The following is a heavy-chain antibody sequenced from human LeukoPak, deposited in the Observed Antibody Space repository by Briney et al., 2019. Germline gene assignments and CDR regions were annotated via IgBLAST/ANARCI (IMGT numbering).Heavy chain of an antibody. J-gene: IGHJ3*01. CDR1: GFTFSSYG. D-gene: IGHD3-16*01. V-gene: IGHV3-30*02. CDR3: ARDFLHLGG. CDR2: IRYDGSNK. Sequence: GGSLRLSCATSGFTFSSYGMHWVRQAPGKRLEWVAFIRYDGSNKYYADSVKGRFTISRDSSNNTLYLQMNSLRAEDTAVYYCARDFLHLGGWGQGTMVTVSS.